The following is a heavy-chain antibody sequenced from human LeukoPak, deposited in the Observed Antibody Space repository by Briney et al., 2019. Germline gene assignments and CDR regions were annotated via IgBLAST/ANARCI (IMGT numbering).Heavy chain of an antibody. Sequence: PSETLSLTCTVSGGSINGYFWTWIRQPPGKGLEWIGYISDSGSTNYNPSLKSRVTLSVDSSNTEFSQRLNSVTAADTAVYYCARVFRGAVTSNWFDPWGQGTPVTVSS. CDR2: ISDSGST. D-gene: IGHD4-17*01. CDR3: ARVFRGAVTSNWFDP. CDR1: GGSINGYF. J-gene: IGHJ5*02. V-gene: IGHV4-59*01.